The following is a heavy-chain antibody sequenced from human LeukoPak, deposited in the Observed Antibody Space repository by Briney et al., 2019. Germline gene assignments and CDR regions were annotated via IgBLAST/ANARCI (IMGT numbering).Heavy chain of an antibody. V-gene: IGHV4-34*01. J-gene: IGHJ4*02. Sequence: SETLSLTCAVYGGSFSGYYWSWIRQPPGKGLEWIGEINHSGSTNYNPSLKSRVTISVDTSKNQFSLKLSSVTAADTAVYYCARAPVTPFAFDYWGQGTLVTVSS. CDR1: GGSFSGYY. D-gene: IGHD4-11*01. CDR2: INHSGST. CDR3: ARAPVTPFAFDY.